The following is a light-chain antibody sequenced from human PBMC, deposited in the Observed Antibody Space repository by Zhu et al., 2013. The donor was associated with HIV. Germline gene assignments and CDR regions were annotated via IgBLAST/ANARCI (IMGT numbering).Light chain of an antibody. CDR2: GAS. CDR1: QSVSSSY. Sequence: EIVLTQSPGTLSLSPGERATLSCRASQSVSSSYLAWYQQKPGQAPRLLIYGASTRATGIPARFSGSGSGTYFTLTISSLQSEDFAVYYCQQYDNWPLTFGQGTKVE. V-gene: IGKV3-15*01. CDR3: QQYDNWPLT. J-gene: IGKJ1*01.